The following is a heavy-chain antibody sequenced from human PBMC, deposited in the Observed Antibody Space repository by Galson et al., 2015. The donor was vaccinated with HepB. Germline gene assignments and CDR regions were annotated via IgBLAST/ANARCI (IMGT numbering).Heavy chain of an antibody. CDR2: ISYDGSNK. D-gene: IGHD3-3*01. Sequence: SLRLSCAASGFTFSSYGMHWVRQAPGKGLEWVAVISYDGSNKYYADSVKGRFTISRDNSKNTLYLQMNSLRAEDTAVYYCAKDRGSWIFGVASPDYWGQGTLVTVSS. CDR3: AKDRGSWIFGVASPDY. J-gene: IGHJ4*02. CDR1: GFTFSSYG. V-gene: IGHV3-30*18.